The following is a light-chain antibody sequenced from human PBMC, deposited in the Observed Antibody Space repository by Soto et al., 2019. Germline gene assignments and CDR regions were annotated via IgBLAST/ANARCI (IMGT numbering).Light chain of an antibody. CDR3: QQYHSFPVT. CDR1: QSISGW. V-gene: IGKV1-5*03. Sequence: DVQVTQSPSTLSASVGDRVTITCRASQSISGWLAWYQQKPGKAPKLLIYKASSLKSGVPSRFSGSGSGTEFTLTIRSLQPDDSATYHCQQYHSFPVTFGQGTKV. J-gene: IGKJ1*01. CDR2: KAS.